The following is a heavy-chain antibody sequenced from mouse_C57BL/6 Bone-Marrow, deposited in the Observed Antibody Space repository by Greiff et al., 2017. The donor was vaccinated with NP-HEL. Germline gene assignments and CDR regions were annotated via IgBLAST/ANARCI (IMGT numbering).Heavy chain of an antibody. J-gene: IGHJ2*01. CDR3: ARGPTVVATYDY. D-gene: IGHD1-1*01. V-gene: IGHV1-22*01. Sequence: VQLKESGPELVKPGASVKMSCKASGYTFTDYNMHWVKQSHGKSLEWIGYINPNNGGTSYNQKFKGKATLTVNKSSSTAYMELRSLTSEDSAVYYCARGPTVVATYDYWGQGTTLTVSS. CDR2: INPNNGGT. CDR1: GYTFTDYN.